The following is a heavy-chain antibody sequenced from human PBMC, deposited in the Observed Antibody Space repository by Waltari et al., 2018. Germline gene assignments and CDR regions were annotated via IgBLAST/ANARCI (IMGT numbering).Heavy chain of an antibody. CDR2: ISKTSTRI. V-gene: IGHV3-48*02. Sequence: EEQLVAAGGGLVQPGVSLRLSWVSSGFTCRDYNVHWVRQAPGKGLEWISYISKTSTRIYYADSVKGRFTISRDNAKNSLFLQMTGLRDDDTAVYYCIKDDLPGGAGYWGQGALVTVSS. CDR1: GFTCRDYN. CDR3: IKDDLPGGAGY. D-gene: IGHD7-27*01. J-gene: IGHJ4*02.